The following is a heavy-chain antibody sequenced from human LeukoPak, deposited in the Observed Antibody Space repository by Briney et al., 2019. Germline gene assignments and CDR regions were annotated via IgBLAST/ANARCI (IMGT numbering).Heavy chain of an antibody. CDR2: ISSGGST. CDR1: GFTFSSYT. V-gene: IGHV3-66*01. J-gene: IGHJ4*02. Sequence: PGGSLRLSCAASGFTFSSYTMNWVRQAPGKGLEWVSVISSGGSTYYADSVKGRFTISRDNSKNTLYLQMNSLRAEDTAVYYCATPGYNYGFDYWGQGTLVTVSS. D-gene: IGHD5-18*01. CDR3: ATPGYNYGFDY.